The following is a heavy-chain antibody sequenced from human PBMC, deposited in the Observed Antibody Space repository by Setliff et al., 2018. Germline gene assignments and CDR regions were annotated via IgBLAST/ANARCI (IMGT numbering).Heavy chain of an antibody. J-gene: IGHJ4*02. CDR3: ARDGNNWNDLDYVWGSYRYPCLYDY. D-gene: IGHD3-16*02. CDR1: GFTFNDYS. Sequence: GGSLRLSCAASGFTFNDYSMHWVRQAPGKGLEWVSLINRDGSTTYYADSVRGRFTISRDNAKNSLYLQMNSLRVEDTALYYCARDGNNWNDLDYVWGSYRYPCLYDYWGQGTLVTVSS. V-gene: IGHV3-43*01. CDR2: INRDGSTT.